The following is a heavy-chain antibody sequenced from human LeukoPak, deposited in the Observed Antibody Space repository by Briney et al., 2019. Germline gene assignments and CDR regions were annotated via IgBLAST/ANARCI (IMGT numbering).Heavy chain of an antibody. CDR3: AREVYCGGDCSAFDI. Sequence: PSETLSLTCTVSGGSIRSYYWSWIRQPPGKGLKWIGDIYYSGSTNYNPSLKSRVTISVDTSKNQFSLKLSSVTAADTAVYYCAREVYCGGDCSAFDIWGQGTMVTVSS. D-gene: IGHD2-21*02. CDR1: GGSIRSYY. V-gene: IGHV4-59*12. CDR2: IYYSGST. J-gene: IGHJ3*02.